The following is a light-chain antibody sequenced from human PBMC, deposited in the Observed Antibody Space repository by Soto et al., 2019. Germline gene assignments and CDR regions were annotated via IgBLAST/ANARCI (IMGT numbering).Light chain of an antibody. CDR1: ETVSSSY. V-gene: IGKV3D-20*01. CDR3: QQYGNSPIT. Sequence: EIVLTQSPGTLSLSPGERATLSCKASETVSSSYVAWYQQKPGLAPRLLIHDSSTRASGIPDRFSGSKSGTDFTLTIRGLEPEDVAVYYCQQYGNSPITFGQGTRLDIK. J-gene: IGKJ5*01. CDR2: DSS.